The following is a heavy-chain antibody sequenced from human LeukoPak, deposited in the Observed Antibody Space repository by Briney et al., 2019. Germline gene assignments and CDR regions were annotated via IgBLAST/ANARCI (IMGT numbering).Heavy chain of an antibody. V-gene: IGHV4-30-4*01. Sequence: SETLSLTCVVSGGSISSSNWWSWVRQPPGKGLEWIGYIYYSGSTYYNPSLKSRVTISVDTSKNQFSLKLSSVTAADTAVYYCARGGDDWGQGTLVTVSS. CDR1: GGSISSSNW. J-gene: IGHJ4*02. CDR2: IYYSGST. CDR3: ARGGDD. D-gene: IGHD3-16*01.